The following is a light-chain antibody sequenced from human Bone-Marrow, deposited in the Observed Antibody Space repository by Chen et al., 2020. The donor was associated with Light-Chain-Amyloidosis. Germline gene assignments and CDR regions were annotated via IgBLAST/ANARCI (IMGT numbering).Light chain of an antibody. V-gene: IGLV3-21*02. CDR3: QVWDRSSDRPV. Sequence: SYVLTQPSSVSVDPGQTATFACGGNKLGSTSVHWYQQTPGQAPLLVVYDDSDRPSGIPERLSGSNSGNTASLTISRVEAGDEADYYCQVWDRSSDRPVFGGGTKLTVL. J-gene: IGLJ3*02. CDR1: KLGSTS. CDR2: DDS.